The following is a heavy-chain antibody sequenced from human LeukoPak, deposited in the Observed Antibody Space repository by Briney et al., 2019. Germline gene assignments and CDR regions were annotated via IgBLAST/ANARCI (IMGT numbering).Heavy chain of an antibody. CDR1: GFTFSSYW. D-gene: IGHD3-22*01. CDR2: IKQDGSEK. V-gene: IGHV3-7*01. Sequence: GGSLRLSCAASGFTFSSYWMSWVRQAPGKGLEWVANIKQDGSEKYYVDSVKGRFTISRDNAKNSLYLQMNSLRAEDTAVYYCASHCYDSSGYYLFDCWGQGTLVTVSS. CDR3: ASHCYDSSGYYLFDC. J-gene: IGHJ4*02.